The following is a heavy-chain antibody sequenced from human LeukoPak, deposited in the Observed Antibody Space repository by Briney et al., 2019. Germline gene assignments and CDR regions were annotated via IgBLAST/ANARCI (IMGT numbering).Heavy chain of an antibody. Sequence: GGSLRLSCAASGFTVSSYYMSWVRQAPGEGLEWVSVIYIGGSTYYAESVKGRFTISRDNSKNTLYLQMNSLRVEDTAVYYCARGDGYYDSSPYFYYGMDVWGQGTTVTVSS. D-gene: IGHD3-22*01. CDR2: IYIGGST. CDR1: GFTVSSYY. J-gene: IGHJ6*02. V-gene: IGHV3-53*01. CDR3: ARGDGYYDSSPYFYYGMDV.